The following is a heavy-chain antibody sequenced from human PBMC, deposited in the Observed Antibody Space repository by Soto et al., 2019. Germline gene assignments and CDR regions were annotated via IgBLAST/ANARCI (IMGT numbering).Heavy chain of an antibody. V-gene: IGHV1-69*13. D-gene: IGHD3-16*01. J-gene: IGHJ4*02. Sequence: SVKVSCKASGGTFSSYAISWVRQAPGQGLEWMGGIIPIFGTANYAQKFQGRVTITADESTSTAYMELSSLRSEDTAVYYCARDLRGGYYFDYWGQGTPVTVSS. CDR2: IIPIFGTA. CDR3: ARDLRGGYYFDY. CDR1: GGTFSSYA.